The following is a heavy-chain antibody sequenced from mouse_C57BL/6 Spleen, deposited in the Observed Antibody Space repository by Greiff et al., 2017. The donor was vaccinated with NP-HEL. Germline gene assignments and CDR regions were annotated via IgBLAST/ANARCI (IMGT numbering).Heavy chain of an antibody. CDR2: ISSGSSTI. CDR3: ARGLRGYFDV. CDR1: GFTFSDYG. V-gene: IGHV5-17*01. D-gene: IGHD2-4*01. Sequence: VQLKESGGGLVKPGGSLKLSCAASGFTFSDYGMHWVRQAPEKGLEWVAYISSGSSTIYYAETVKGRFTIYRDNAKNTLFLQMTSLRSEDTAMYYCARGLRGYFDVWGTGTTVTVSS. J-gene: IGHJ1*03.